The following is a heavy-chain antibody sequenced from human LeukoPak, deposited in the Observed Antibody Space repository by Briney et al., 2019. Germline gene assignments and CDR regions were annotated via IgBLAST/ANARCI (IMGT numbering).Heavy chain of an antibody. CDR2: ISYSGNA. J-gene: IGHJ4*02. D-gene: IGHD4-11*01. V-gene: IGHV4-39*01. Sequence: PSETLSLTCTVSGASIITTNYYWGWIRQPPGKGLEWIGSISYSGNAYYNPSLRSRLSISMDASKNQFPLKVRSVTAADTAVYYCARNLGQTWGTVTTDLWYFDHWGQGTLVPVSS. CDR1: GASIITTNYY. CDR3: ARNLGQTWGTVTTDLWYFDH.